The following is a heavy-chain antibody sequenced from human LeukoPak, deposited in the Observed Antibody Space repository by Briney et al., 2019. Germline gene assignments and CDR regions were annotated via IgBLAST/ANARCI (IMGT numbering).Heavy chain of an antibody. CDR2: INTDGSST. J-gene: IGHJ4*02. CDR3: ARIVEGYRSDWRDY. V-gene: IGHV3-74*01. CDR1: GDTFSDYW. Sequence: GGSLRLSCEVSGDTFSDYWMHWVRQAPGKGLVWGALINTDGSSTSYADVVKGRFTVSRDNAKNTLYLQMNRLGVEDTAVYYCARIVEGYRSDWRDYWRQGTLVTVSS. D-gene: IGHD6-19*01.